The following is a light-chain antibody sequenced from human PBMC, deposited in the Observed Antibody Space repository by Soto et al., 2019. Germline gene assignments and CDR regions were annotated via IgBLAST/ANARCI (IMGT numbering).Light chain of an antibody. CDR1: QSLQHNNGNTL. CDR3: MQALQTPRT. V-gene: IGKV2-28*01. CDR2: LAS. Sequence: EIVMTQSPLSLTVTPGEPASISCKSSQSLQHNNGNTLLDWYMQKPGQSPQLLIYLASRRAPGAPDRVSGSESVTDFTLRISPVEADDGAIYYCMQALQTPRTFGQGTKLEI. J-gene: IGKJ1*01.